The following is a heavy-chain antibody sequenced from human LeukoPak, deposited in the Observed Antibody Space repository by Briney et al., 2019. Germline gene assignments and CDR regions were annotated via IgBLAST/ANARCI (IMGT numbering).Heavy chain of an antibody. Sequence: SETLSLTCTVSGDSISSYYWSWIRQPPGKGLEWIGYIYYSGSTNYNPSLKSRVTISLDTSKNQFSLKLSSVTAADTAVYYCARLGSGTDNWFDPWGQGTLLTVSS. V-gene: IGHV4-59*08. J-gene: IGHJ5*02. D-gene: IGHD3-10*01. CDR1: GDSISSYY. CDR3: ARLGSGTDNWFDP. CDR2: IYYSGST.